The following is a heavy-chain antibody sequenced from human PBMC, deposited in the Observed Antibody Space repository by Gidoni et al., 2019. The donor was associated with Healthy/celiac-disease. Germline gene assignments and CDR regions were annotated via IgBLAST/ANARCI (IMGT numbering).Heavy chain of an antibody. J-gene: IGHJ2*01. CDR1: GFTFSSYG. D-gene: IGHD4-17*01. CDR2: ISYDGSNK. Sequence: QVQLVESGGGVVQPGRSLRLSCAASGFTFSSYGMHWVRQAPGKGLEWVAVISYDGSNKYYADSVKGRFTISRDNSKNTLYLQMNSLRAEDTAVYYCARSYGDYVSNWYFDLWGRGTLVTVSS. CDR3: ARSYGDYVSNWYFDL. V-gene: IGHV3-30*03.